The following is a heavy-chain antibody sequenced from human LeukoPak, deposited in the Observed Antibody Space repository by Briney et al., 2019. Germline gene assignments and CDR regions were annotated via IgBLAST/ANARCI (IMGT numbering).Heavy chain of an antibody. CDR1: GYPFYTYG. D-gene: IGHD5-18*01. J-gene: IGHJ4*02. V-gene: IGHV1-18*01. CDR3: ARLPGNVDTAMVDY. Sequence: ASVKVSCKASGYPFYTYGISWVRQAPGQGLEWMGWISVYNGNTNYAQKLQGRLTLTTDTSTSSAYMELRSLRSDDTAVYYCARLPGNVDTAMVDYWGQGTLVTVSS. CDR2: ISVYNGNT.